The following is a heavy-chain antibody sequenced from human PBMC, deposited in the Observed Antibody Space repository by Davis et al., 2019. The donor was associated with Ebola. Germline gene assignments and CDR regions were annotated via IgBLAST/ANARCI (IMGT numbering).Heavy chain of an antibody. CDR2: TSHNERER. V-gene: IGHV3-30*04. D-gene: IGHD1-1*01. Sequence: PGGPLRLSCVASGFTFSNHAMHWVRQAPGKGLEWVAVTSHNERERFYGESVQGRFTISRDNSENVLYLQMDSLRPDDTAIYFCARALHDEVLDYWGQGTPVTVSS. CDR3: ARALHDEVLDY. J-gene: IGHJ4*02. CDR1: GFTFSNHA.